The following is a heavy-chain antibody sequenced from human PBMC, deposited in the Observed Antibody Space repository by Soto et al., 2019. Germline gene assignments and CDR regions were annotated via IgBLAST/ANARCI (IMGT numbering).Heavy chain of an antibody. CDR3: ARSGYSSHGMDV. J-gene: IGHJ6*02. D-gene: IGHD5-12*01. Sequence: GESLKISCQGSGYIFTTYWIGWVRQMPGKGLEWMGIIYPTDSDTRYSPSFQGQVTISADKSISTAYLQWSSLRASDTAVYYCARSGYSSHGMDVWGQGTTVTVSS. V-gene: IGHV5-51*01. CDR2: IYPTDSDT. CDR1: GYIFTTYW.